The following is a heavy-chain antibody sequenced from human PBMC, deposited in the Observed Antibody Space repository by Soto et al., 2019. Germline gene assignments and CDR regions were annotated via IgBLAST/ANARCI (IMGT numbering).Heavy chain of an antibody. CDR1: GGSISSISYY. J-gene: IGHJ4*02. D-gene: IGHD5-18*01. V-gene: IGHV4-39*01. Sequence: SETLSLTCTVSGGSISSISYYWGWIRQPPGKGLEWIGSIYYSGSTYYNPSLKSRVTISVDTSKNQFSLKLSSVTAADTAVYYCARLHLDRYSYGYFDYWGQGTLVTVSS. CDR2: IYYSGST. CDR3: ARLHLDRYSYGYFDY.